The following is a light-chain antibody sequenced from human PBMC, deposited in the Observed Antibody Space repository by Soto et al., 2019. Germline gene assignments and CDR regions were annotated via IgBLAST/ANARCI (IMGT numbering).Light chain of an antibody. Sequence: EIVLTQSPATLSLSPGERATLSCRASQSVSSYLAWYQQKPGQAPSLLIYDASNRTTGIPARFSGSGSGTDFPLAISSLEPEDFAVYYCQQRSNWPRGTFGQGPKVELK. CDR1: QSVSSY. CDR3: QQRSNWPRGT. V-gene: IGKV3-11*01. CDR2: DAS. J-gene: IGKJ1*01.